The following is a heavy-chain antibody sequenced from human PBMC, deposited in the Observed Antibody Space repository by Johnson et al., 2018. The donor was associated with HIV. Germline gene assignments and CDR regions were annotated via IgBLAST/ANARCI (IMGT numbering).Heavy chain of an antibody. D-gene: IGHD4-17*01. V-gene: IGHV3-53*01. Sequence: VQLVESGGGLIQPGGSLRLSCAASGFTVSSNYMSWVRQAPGKGLEWVSVISGNGGTTYYADSVKGRFTTSRDNSRNTLYLQINSLRAEDTAVYYCATHLNDYGSPFDIWGQGTMVTVSS. CDR3: ATHLNDYGSPFDI. J-gene: IGHJ3*02. CDR2: ISGNGGTT. CDR1: GFTVSSNY.